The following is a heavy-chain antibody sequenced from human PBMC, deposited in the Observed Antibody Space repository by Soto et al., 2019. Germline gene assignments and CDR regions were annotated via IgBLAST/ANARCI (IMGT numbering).Heavy chain of an antibody. Sequence: GGSLRLSCAASGFTFSSYAMSWVRQAPGKGLEWVSAISGSGGSTYYADSVKGRFTISRDNSKNTLYLQMNSLRAEDTAVYYCAKATVVTFYYYYGMDVWGQGTTVTVYS. CDR1: GFTFSSYA. J-gene: IGHJ6*02. V-gene: IGHV3-23*01. D-gene: IGHD2-15*01. CDR2: ISGSGGST. CDR3: AKATVVTFYYYYGMDV.